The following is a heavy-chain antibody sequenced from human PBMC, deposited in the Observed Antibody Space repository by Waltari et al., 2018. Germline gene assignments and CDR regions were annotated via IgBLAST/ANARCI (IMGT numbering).Heavy chain of an antibody. J-gene: IGHJ6*02. Sequence: EVQLVESGGGLVQPGGSLSLPCVAAGFTFSTYDMHWVRQAPGKGLEWVSTIGTAGDTHYPDSVKGRFIISREEDKNSLFQQMKSLRVGDTATYYCTRDRVDTGMDVWGQGTTVLVSS. D-gene: IGHD2-15*01. CDR3: TRDRVDTGMDV. V-gene: IGHV3-13*01. CDR2: IGTAGDT. CDR1: GFTFSTYD.